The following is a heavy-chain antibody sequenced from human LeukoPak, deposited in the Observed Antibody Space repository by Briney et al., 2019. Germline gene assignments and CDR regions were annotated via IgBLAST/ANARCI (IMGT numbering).Heavy chain of an antibody. CDR1: GFTFSSYS. Sequence: GGSLRLSCAASGFTFSSYSMNWVRQAPGKGLEWVSSISSSSSYIYYADSVKGRFTISRDNAKNSLYLQMNSLRAEDTAVYYCARQDQWELPWDAFDIWGQGTMVTVSS. CDR3: ARQDQWELPWDAFDI. J-gene: IGHJ3*02. D-gene: IGHD1-26*01. CDR2: ISSSSSYI. V-gene: IGHV3-21*01.